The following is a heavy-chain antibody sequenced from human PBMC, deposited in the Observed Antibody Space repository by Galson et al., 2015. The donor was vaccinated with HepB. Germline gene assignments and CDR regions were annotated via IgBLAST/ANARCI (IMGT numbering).Heavy chain of an antibody. Sequence: SLRLSCAASGFTFSSYAMHWVRQAPGKGLEWVAVISYDGSNKYYADSVKGRFTISRDNSKNTLYLQMNSLRAEDTAVYYCAPGLAAAMVGVDPWGQGTLVPVS. D-gene: IGHD6-13*01. CDR3: APGLAAAMVGVDP. CDR1: GFTFSSYA. V-gene: IGHV3-30-3*01. CDR2: ISYDGSNK. J-gene: IGHJ5*02.